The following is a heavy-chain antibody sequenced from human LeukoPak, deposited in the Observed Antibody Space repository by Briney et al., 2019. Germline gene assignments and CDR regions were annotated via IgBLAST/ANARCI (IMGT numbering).Heavy chain of an antibody. Sequence: RASVKVSCKASGYTFTGYYMHWVRQAPGQGLEWMGWINPNSGGTNYAQKFQGRVTMTRDTSISTAYMELSRLRSDDTAVYYCARGLRDSLLWFGELPSSFDYWGQGTLDTVSS. CDR3: ARGLRDSLLWFGELPSSFDY. CDR2: INPNSGGT. D-gene: IGHD3-10*01. CDR1: GYTFTGYY. J-gene: IGHJ4*02. V-gene: IGHV1-2*02.